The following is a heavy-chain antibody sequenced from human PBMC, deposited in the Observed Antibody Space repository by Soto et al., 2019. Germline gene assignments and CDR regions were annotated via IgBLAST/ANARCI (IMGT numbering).Heavy chain of an antibody. J-gene: IGHJ4*02. CDR2: ISGSTSGT. D-gene: IGHD3-16*02. CDR1: GFAFSSYA. V-gene: IGHV3-23*01. CDR3: AKDRGVIDPFNY. Sequence: EVQLLESGGGLVQPGGSLRLSCAASGFAFSSYAMSWFRQAPGKGLEWVSSISGSTSGTYYSDAVKGRFTISRDNSNNTLYLQMNSLRAEDTAVYYCAKDRGVIDPFNYWGRGALVSVSS.